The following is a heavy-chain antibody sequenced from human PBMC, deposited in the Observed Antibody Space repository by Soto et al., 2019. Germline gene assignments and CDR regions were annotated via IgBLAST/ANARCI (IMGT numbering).Heavy chain of an antibody. CDR3: ARHYSSNWFKVDY. D-gene: IGHD6-19*01. CDR2: IYNSGST. CDR1: GGSISSYY. J-gene: IGHJ4*02. Sequence: QVQLQESGPGLVKPSETLSLTCTVSGGSISSYYWSWIRQPPGKGLEWIGYIYNSGSTNYNPYLKSRATISVDTSKNEFSLKVSSVTAADTAVYYCARHYSSNWFKVDYWGQGTLVTVSS. V-gene: IGHV4-59*01.